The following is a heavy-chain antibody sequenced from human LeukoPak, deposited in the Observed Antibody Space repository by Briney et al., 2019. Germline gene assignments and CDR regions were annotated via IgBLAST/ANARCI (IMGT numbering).Heavy chain of an antibody. D-gene: IGHD1-26*01. Sequence: GGSLRLSCTASGFTFSSLAMTWVRLAPGKGLEWVSTIRSNGDTTYNADSVKGRFTISRDNAKNSLYLQMNSLRAEDTAVYYCARDRGSYTLEYWGQGTLVTVSS. V-gene: IGHV3-48*03. J-gene: IGHJ4*02. CDR3: ARDRGSYTLEY. CDR2: IRSNGDTT. CDR1: GFTFSSLA.